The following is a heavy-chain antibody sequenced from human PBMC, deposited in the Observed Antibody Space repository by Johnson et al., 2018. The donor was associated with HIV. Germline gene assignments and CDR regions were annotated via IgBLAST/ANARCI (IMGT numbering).Heavy chain of an antibody. V-gene: IGHV3-66*01. CDR1: GFTFSSYW. CDR3: ARDLSEGELGHAFDI. D-gene: IGHD1-26*01. J-gene: IGHJ3*02. Sequence: VQLVESGGGVVQPGGSLRLSCAASGFTFSSYWMHWVRQAPGKGLVWVSVIYSGGSTYYAASVQGRFTISRDNSKNTLYLQMNSLGAEDTAVYYCARDLSEGELGHAFDIWGQGTMVTVSS. CDR2: IYSGGST.